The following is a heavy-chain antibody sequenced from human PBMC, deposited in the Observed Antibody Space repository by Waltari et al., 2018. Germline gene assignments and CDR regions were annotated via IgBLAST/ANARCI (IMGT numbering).Heavy chain of an antibody. CDR1: GLPVSSTY. CDR3: ARDGRCGAFDI. V-gene: IGHV3-53*02. J-gene: IGHJ3*02. Sequence: ELKLVETGGGLIKPGGSLRLSCAASGLPVSSTYMSWVRQAPGKGMASGSVMYNGVRTYYADSLKGRFTLSRDNSTISLYRQMNILGADDSSVYYCARDGRCGAFDILGQWTIVTCSS. CDR2: MYNGVRT. D-gene: IGHD4-17*01.